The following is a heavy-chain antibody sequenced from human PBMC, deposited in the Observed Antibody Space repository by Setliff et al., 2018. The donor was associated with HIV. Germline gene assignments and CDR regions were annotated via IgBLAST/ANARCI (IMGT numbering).Heavy chain of an antibody. CDR1: GAPLSSYY. CDR3: ARELYKNTYGMDVWGSHRSLDH. J-gene: IGHJ4*02. V-gene: IGHV4-59*01. D-gene: IGHD3-16*02. Sequence: PSETLSLTCTVSGAPLSSYYLNWIRQPPGKGLEWIGYIFYSGTTNYNPSLKSRVTMSVDASKNQFSLILSSVTAADTAVYYCARELYKNTYGMDVWGSHRSLDHWGQGTLVTVSS. CDR2: IFYSGTT.